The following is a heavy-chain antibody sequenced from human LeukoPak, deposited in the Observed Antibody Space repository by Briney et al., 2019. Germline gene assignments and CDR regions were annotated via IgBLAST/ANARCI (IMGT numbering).Heavy chain of an antibody. J-gene: IGHJ4*02. V-gene: IGHV4-59*01. Sequence: SETLSLTCTVSGGSISNYYWSWIRQPPGKGLEWIGYIYHAGSTSYNPSLKSRVIMSVETSQNQFSLKVRSVTAADTAVYYCAREDSGYDYSPFYYWGQGILVTVSS. CDR1: GGSISNYY. CDR3: AREDSGYDYSPFYY. D-gene: IGHD5-12*01. CDR2: IYHAGST.